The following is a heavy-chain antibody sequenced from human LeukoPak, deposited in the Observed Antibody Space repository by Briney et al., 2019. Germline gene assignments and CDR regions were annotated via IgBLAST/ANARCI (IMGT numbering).Heavy chain of an antibody. Sequence: PGGSLRLSCAASGFTFSSYAMSWVRQAPGKGLEWVSAITASGGSTYYADSVKGRFTISRDNSKNTLYLQMNSLRAEDTAVYYCARDLSHGSGSPFDYWGQGTLVTVSS. D-gene: IGHD3-10*01. V-gene: IGHV3-23*01. CDR2: ITASGGST. J-gene: IGHJ4*02. CDR3: ARDLSHGSGSPFDY. CDR1: GFTFSSYA.